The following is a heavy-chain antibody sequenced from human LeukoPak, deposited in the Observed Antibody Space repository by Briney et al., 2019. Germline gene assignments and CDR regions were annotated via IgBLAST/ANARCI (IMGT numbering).Heavy chain of an antibody. CDR3: ATRGKHYDSSGSNAFDI. J-gene: IGHJ3*02. CDR1: GGSISSGGYS. Sequence: PSETLSLTCAVSGGSISSGGYSWSWIRQPPGKGLEWIGYIYHSGSTNYNPSLKSRVTISVDKSKNQFSLKLSSVTAADTAVYYCATRGKHYDSSGSNAFDIWGQGTMVTVSS. CDR2: IYHSGST. V-gene: IGHV4-30-2*01. D-gene: IGHD3-22*01.